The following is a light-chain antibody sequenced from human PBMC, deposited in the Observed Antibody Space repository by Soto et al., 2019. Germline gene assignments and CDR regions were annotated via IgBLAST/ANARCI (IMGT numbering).Light chain of an antibody. CDR2: AAS. J-gene: IGKJ4*01. Sequence: AIQMTQFPSSLSASVGDRVTITCRASQDIRSDLGWYQQRPGKAPKLLIYAASSLQSGVPLRFSGSGSGTDFTLTISSLQPEDFATYYCLQDHSYPLTFGGGTMVEIK. V-gene: IGKV1-6*01. CDR3: LQDHSYPLT. CDR1: QDIRSD.